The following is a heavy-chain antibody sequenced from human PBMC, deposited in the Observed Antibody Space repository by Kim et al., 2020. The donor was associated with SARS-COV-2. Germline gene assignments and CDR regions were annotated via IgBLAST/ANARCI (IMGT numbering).Heavy chain of an antibody. CDR2: LNTGSGAT. CDR1: GYPFTAFF. J-gene: IGHJ5*02. Sequence: ASVKVSCKASGYPFTAFFIHWVRQAPGQGLEWVGWLNTGSGATNYAQKFQGRVTMTRDTSINTAYMELSSLTSDDTAVYYCATDFNWSYDHWGQGTLITV. CDR3: ATDFNWSYDH. V-gene: IGHV1-2*02. D-gene: IGHD1-7*01.